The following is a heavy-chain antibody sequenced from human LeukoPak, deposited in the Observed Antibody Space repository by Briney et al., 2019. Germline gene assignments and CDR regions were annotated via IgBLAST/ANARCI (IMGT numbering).Heavy chain of an antibody. D-gene: IGHD4-23*01. Sequence: GGSLRLSCAASGFTFSSYGMHWVRQAPGKGLEWVALIWFDGSKTVYVDSVKGRFTISRDDLKNTLYLQMNSLRDEDTAVYFCARDLGNFDRGGSYFDCWGQGTLVTVSS. CDR2: IWFDGSKT. V-gene: IGHV3-33*01. CDR1: GFTFSSYG. J-gene: IGHJ4*02. CDR3: ARDLGNFDRGGSYFDC.